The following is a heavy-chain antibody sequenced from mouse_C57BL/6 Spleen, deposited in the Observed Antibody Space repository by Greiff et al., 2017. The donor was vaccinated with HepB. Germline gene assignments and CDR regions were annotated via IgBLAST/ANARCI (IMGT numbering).Heavy chain of an antibody. D-gene: IGHD4-1*01. J-gene: IGHJ4*01. CDR3: ARMGLWVYAMDY. CDR1: GFTFSDYG. Sequence: EVHLVESGGGLVKPGGSLKLSCAASGFTFSDYGMHWVRQAPEKGLEWVAYISSGSSTIYYADTVKGRFTISRDNAKNTLFLQMTSLRSEDTAMYYCARMGLWVYAMDYWGQGTSVTVSS. V-gene: IGHV5-17*01. CDR2: ISSGSSTI.